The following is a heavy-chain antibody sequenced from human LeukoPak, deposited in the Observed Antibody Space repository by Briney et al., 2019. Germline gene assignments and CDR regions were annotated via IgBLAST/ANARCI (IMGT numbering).Heavy chain of an antibody. D-gene: IGHD3-10*01. CDR1: GGSISSGDFP. CDR2: IFHTGHT. Sequence: PSETLSLTCAVSGGSISSGDFPWSWIRQPPGKGLEWIGYIFHTGHTSYNPSLKSRVTISVDMSKNHLSLRLTSVTAADTAVYYCARGFYGAGSHFDYWGQGTPVTVSS. CDR3: ARGFYGAGSHFDY. J-gene: IGHJ4*02. V-gene: IGHV4-30-2*01.